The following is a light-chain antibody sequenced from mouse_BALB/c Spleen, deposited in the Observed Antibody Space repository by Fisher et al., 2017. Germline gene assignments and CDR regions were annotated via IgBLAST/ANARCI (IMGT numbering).Light chain of an antibody. CDR3: HQYHRSPWT. J-gene: IGKJ1*01. V-gene: IGKV4-74*01. CDR2: DTS. Sequence: IVLTQTPAIMSASPGEKVTMTCRASSSVSSSYLHWYQQKSGTSPKRWIYDTSKLASGVPARFSGSGSGTSYSLTISSMEAEDAATYYCHQYHRSPWTFGGGTKLEIK. CDR1: SSVSSSY.